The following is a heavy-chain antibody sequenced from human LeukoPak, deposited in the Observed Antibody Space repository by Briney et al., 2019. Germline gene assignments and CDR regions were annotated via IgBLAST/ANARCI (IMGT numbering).Heavy chain of an antibody. V-gene: IGHV3-53*01. CDR2: IYSGGST. J-gene: IGHJ1*01. D-gene: IGHD3-10*01. CDR1: GFTVSSNY. Sequence: GGSLRLSCAASGFTVSSNYMSWVRQAPGKGLEWVSVIYSGGSTYYADSVKGRFTISRDNSKNTLYLQMNSLRAEDTAVYYCSRDSSTMEVYFQHWGQGTLVTVSS. CDR3: SRDSSTMEVYFQH.